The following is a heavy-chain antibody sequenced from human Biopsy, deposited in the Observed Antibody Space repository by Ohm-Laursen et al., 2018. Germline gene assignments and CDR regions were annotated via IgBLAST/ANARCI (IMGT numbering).Heavy chain of an antibody. CDR3: ARAKNSTGWPYDCFYGMDV. V-gene: IGHV4-59*07. J-gene: IGHJ6*02. Sequence: SDTLSLTCTVSGGSISSDYWSWIRHPPGKGLEWVGYIYYSGSTNYNPSLKRRVTISVDTSTNQFSLSLNSVTAADTAVYYCARAKNSTGWPYDCFYGMDVWGQGTTVTVSS. CDR2: IYYSGST. CDR1: GGSISSDY. D-gene: IGHD6-19*01.